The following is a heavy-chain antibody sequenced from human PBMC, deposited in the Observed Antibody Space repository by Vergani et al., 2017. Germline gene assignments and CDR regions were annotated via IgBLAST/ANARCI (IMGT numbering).Heavy chain of an antibody. V-gene: IGHV3-23*01. Sequence: EVQLLESGGGLVQPGGSLRLSCAASGFTFSSYAMSWVRQAPGKGLEWVSAISGSGGSTYYADSVKGRFTISRDNSKNTLYLQMNSLRAEDTAVYYCAKDSEDDSSGYSYFDYLGQGTLVTVSS. CDR1: GFTFSSYA. CDR3: AKDSEDDSSGYSYFDY. CDR2: ISGSGGST. D-gene: IGHD3-22*01. J-gene: IGHJ4*02.